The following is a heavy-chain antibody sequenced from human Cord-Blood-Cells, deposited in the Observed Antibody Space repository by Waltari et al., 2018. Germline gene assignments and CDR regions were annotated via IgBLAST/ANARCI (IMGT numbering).Heavy chain of an antibody. V-gene: IGHV1-69*01. J-gene: IGHJ1*01. Sequence: QVQLVQSGAEVKKHGASVKVSSKASGGTFTSYAISWVRQAPGQGLGRMGGSIPIIGTENHAHTFQGRLTVTADESTSTASMELSSLRSEEAAVYYCARDRKSGSSRHWGQGTLVTVSP. CDR2: SIPIIGTE. CDR1: GGTFTSYA. D-gene: IGHD1-26*01. CDR3: ARDRKSGSSRH.